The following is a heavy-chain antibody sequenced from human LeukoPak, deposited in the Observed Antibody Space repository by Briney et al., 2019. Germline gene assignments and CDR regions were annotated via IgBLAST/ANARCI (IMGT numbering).Heavy chain of an antibody. CDR3: ARGSWSAAGTSIDY. CDR2: IESDGSST. D-gene: IGHD6-13*01. Sequence: GGSLRLSCAASGFTFRTYWMNWVRQAPGKGLVWVSRIESDGSSTSYADSVKGRFTISRDNAANTLNLQMNSLRAEDTAVYYCARGSWSAAGTSIDYWGQGTLVTVSS. J-gene: IGHJ4*02. CDR1: GFTFRTYW. V-gene: IGHV3-74*01.